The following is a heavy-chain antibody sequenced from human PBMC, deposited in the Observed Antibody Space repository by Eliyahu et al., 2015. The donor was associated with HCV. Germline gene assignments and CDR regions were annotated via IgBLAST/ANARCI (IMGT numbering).Heavy chain of an antibody. J-gene: IGHJ4*02. CDR2: IYYSGST. CDR1: GGSISSYY. CDR3: ARETPDYGDYGPSFDY. Sequence: QVQLQESGPGLVKPSETLSLTCTVSGGSISSYYWSWIRQPPGKGLEWIGYIYYSGSTNYNPSLKSRVTISVDTSKNQFSLKLSSVTAADTAVYYCARETPDYGDYGPSFDYWGQGTLVTVSS. V-gene: IGHV4-59*01. D-gene: IGHD4-17*01.